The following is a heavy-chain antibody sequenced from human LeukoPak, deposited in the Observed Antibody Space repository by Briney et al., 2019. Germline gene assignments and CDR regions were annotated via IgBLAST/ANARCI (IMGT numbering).Heavy chain of an antibody. J-gene: IGHJ4*02. CDR3: ARENSGSYREFDY. CDR1: GGSISSYY. Sequence: SETLSLTCTVSGGSISSYYGSWLRQPAGKGLEWIGRIYTSGSTNYNASLKSRVSMSVDTSKNQFSLKLSSVTAADTAVFYCARENSGSYREFDYWGQGTLVTVSS. CDR2: IYTSGST. D-gene: IGHD1-26*01. V-gene: IGHV4-4*07.